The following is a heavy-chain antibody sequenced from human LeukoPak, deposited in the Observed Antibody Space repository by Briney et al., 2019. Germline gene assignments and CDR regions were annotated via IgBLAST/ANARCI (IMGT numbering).Heavy chain of an antibody. V-gene: IGHV1-2*02. J-gene: IGHJ2*01. CDR2: IDPNSGGT. Sequence: GASVKVSCKASGYTFTAHYIHWVRQAPGQGLEWMGWIDPNSGGTNYAQKFLGSVTMTGDTSINTAFMELSRLRFDDTAIYYCARGRGTTMVRGVITNYFDLWGRGSLVTVSS. D-gene: IGHD3-10*01. CDR1: GYTFTAHY. CDR3: ARGRGTTMVRGVITNYFDL.